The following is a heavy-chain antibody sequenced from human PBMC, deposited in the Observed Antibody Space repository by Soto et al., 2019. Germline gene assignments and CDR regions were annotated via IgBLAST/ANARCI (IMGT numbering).Heavy chain of an antibody. CDR1: GYTFTSYD. J-gene: IGHJ5*02. CDR3: ARELYSTVRFGP. CDR2: RNPNSGNT. Sequence: QVQLVQSGAEVKKPGASVKVSCKASGYTFTSYDINWVRQATGQGLEWMGWRNPNSGNTGYAQKLQGRVTRTSNTSISTAYMELSSLRSDVTAVYYCARELYSTVRFGPWGQGTLVTVSS. V-gene: IGHV1-8*01. D-gene: IGHD6-13*01.